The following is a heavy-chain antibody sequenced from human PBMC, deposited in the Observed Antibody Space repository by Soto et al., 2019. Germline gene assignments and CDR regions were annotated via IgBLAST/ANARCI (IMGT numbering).Heavy chain of an antibody. CDR3: ARHSTPLHCYFDY. CDR1: GGSISSSSYY. CDR2: IYYSGST. V-gene: IGHV4-39*01. D-gene: IGHD1-26*01. J-gene: IGHJ4*02. Sequence: QLQLQESGPGLVKPSETLSLTCTVSGGSISSSSYYWGWIRQPPGKGLEWIGSIYYSGSTYYNPSLKSRVTISVDTSKNQFSLKLSSVTAADTAVYYCARHSTPLHCYFDYWGQGTLVTVSS.